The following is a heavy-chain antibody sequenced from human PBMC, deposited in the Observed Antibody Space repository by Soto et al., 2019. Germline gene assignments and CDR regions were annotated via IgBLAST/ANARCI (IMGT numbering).Heavy chain of an antibody. CDR3: TGEVRGPLSSPLTGVGADY. Sequence: QVQLVQSGAEATKPGASVKVSCRASGYTFTNYFLHWVRQDPGQGFEWMGIVNPNSDSTLSAQKLQDSVSMATDRSTSTVYMELRSLKIEDTAIYYCTGEVRGPLSSPLTGVGADYWGQGTLVTVSS. J-gene: IGHJ4*02. V-gene: IGHV1-46*03. CDR1: GYTFTNYF. D-gene: IGHD3-10*01. CDR2: VNPNSDST.